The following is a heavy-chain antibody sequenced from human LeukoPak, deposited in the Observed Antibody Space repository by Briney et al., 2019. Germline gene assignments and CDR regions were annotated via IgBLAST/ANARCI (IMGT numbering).Heavy chain of an antibody. CDR1: GYTFTGYY. CDR3: ARPRSITNNWFDP. Sequence: GASVKVSCKASGYTFTGYYMHWVRQAPGQGLEWMGWINPNSGGTNYAQKFQGRVTMTGDTSISTAYMELSRLRSDDTAVYYCARPRSITNNWFDPWGQGTLVTVSS. V-gene: IGHV1-2*02. CDR2: INPNSGGT. D-gene: IGHD2-2*01. J-gene: IGHJ5*02.